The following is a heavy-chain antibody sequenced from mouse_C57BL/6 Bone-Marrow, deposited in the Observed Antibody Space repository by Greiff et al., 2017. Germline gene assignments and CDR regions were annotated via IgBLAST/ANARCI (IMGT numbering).Heavy chain of an antibody. V-gene: IGHV2-9-1*01. CDR2: IWTGGGT. Sequence: VKLMESGPGLVAPSQSLSITCTVSGFSLTSYAISWVRQPPGKGLEWLGVIWTGGGTNYTSALKSRLSISKDNSKSQVFLKMNSLQTDDTARYYCARNPYVYLYYYAMYYWGQGTSVTVSS. CDR3: ARNPYVYLYYYAMYY. J-gene: IGHJ4*01. CDR1: GFSLTSYA. D-gene: IGHD2-10*02.